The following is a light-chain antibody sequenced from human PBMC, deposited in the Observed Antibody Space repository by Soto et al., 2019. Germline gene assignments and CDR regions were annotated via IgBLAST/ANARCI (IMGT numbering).Light chain of an antibody. Sequence: EIVMTQSPATLSVSPGETVTLSCRASQSVSSNLAWYQQKPGQAPRLLIYGASTRASGIPDSFSGSGSATEFTLTICSLQSEDFAVYYCEQYKNWPPPFGQGTKVAIK. V-gene: IGKV3-15*01. CDR3: EQYKNWPPP. J-gene: IGKJ1*01. CDR2: GAS. CDR1: QSVSSN.